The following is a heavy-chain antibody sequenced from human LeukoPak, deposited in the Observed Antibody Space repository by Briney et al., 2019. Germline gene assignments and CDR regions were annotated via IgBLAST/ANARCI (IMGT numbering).Heavy chain of an antibody. Sequence: ASVKVSFKASGYTFTIYAVNWVRQAPGQPPEWMGVISPSGGSTTYAQKFKGRVTLTRDMSTSTDYLELSSLRSEDTAVYYCARDNSVRDEAWWFNPWGQGTLVTVSS. J-gene: IGHJ5*02. CDR2: ISPSGGST. CDR3: ARDNSVRDEAWWFNP. D-gene: IGHD3-10*01. V-gene: IGHV1-46*01. CDR1: GYTFTIYA.